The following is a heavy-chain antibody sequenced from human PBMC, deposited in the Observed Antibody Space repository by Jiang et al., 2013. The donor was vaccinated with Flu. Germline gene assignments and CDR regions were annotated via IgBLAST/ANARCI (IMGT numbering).Heavy chain of an antibody. D-gene: IGHD3-10*01. CDR2: SITWEH. Sequence: WIGTSITWEHLLQPSLKSRVTISVDTSKNQXSLKLSSVTAADTAVYYCARVFTMVNPDAFDIWGQGTMVTVSS. V-gene: IGHV4-31*02. J-gene: IGHJ3*02. CDR3: ARVFTMVNPDAFDI.